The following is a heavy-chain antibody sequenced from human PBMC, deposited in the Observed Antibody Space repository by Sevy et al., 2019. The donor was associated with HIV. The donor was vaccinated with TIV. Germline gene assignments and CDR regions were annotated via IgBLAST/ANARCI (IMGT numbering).Heavy chain of an antibody. CDR2: FSFGCGKI. Sequence: GGCLRLSCAASGFTFSKYSMSWIRQTPGKGLERVSTFSFGCGKINYADSVKGRFTISRDDSRNTFYLQMNSLRAEDTAIYYCAREGCTKPHDYWGQGTVVTVSS. D-gene: IGHD2-8*01. V-gene: IGHV3-23*01. CDR3: AREGCTKPHDY. J-gene: IGHJ4*02. CDR1: GFTFSKYS.